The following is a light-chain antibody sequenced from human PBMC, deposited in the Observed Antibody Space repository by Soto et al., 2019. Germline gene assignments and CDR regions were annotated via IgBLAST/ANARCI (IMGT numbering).Light chain of an antibody. Sequence: EIVLTQSPGPLSLSPGERATLSCRASQSVSSSYLAWYQQKPGQAPRLLIYGASSRATGIPDRFSGSGSGTDFTLTISRLEPEDFAVYYGQQYGSSPVTFGQGTKVEIK. CDR2: GAS. V-gene: IGKV3-20*01. CDR3: QQYGSSPVT. CDR1: QSVSSSY. J-gene: IGKJ1*01.